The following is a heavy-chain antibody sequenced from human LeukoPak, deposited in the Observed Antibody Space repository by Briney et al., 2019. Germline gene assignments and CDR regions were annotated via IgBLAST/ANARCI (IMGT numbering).Heavy chain of an antibody. CDR3: ARGSLTLVVPGDAFDI. Sequence: ASVKVSCKASGYTFTGYYMHWVRQAPGQGLEWTGWINPNSGGTNYAQKFQGRVTMTRDTSISTAYMELSRLRSDDTAVYYCARGSLTLVVPGDAFDIWGQGTMVTVSS. D-gene: IGHD6-13*01. CDR2: INPNSGGT. V-gene: IGHV1-2*02. J-gene: IGHJ3*02. CDR1: GYTFTGYY.